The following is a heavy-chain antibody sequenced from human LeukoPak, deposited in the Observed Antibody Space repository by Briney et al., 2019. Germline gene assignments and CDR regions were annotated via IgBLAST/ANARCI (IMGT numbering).Heavy chain of an antibody. D-gene: IGHD3-10*01. CDR1: GYTFTGYF. J-gene: IGHJ4*02. CDR2: INPNSGGT. Sequence: ASVKVSCEASGYTFTGYFMHWVRQAPGQGLEWMGWINPNSGGTNYAQKFQGRVTMTRDTSISTAYMELSRLKSDDTAVYYCARGTYMVRGVSPFDYWGQGTLVTVSS. CDR3: ARGTYMVRGVSPFDY. V-gene: IGHV1-2*02.